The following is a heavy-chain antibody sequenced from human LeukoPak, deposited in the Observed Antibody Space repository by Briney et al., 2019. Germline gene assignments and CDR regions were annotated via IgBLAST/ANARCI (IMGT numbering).Heavy chain of an antibody. Sequence: GGSLRLSCAASGFTFSSYSMNWVRQAPEKGLEWVSSISSSSSYIYYADSVKGRFTISRDNAKNSLYLQMNSLRAEDTAVYYCAKSGIAAAGTYDYWGQGTLVTVSS. J-gene: IGHJ4*02. CDR1: GFTFSSYS. V-gene: IGHV3-21*01. CDR3: AKSGIAAAGTYDY. CDR2: ISSSSSYI. D-gene: IGHD6-13*01.